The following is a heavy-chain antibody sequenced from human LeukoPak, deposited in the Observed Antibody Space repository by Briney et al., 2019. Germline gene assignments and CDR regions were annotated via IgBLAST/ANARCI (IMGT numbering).Heavy chain of an antibody. Sequence: GGSLRLSCAASGFTFSSYAISWVRQAPGKGLEWVPTISGSGGSPYYADSVKGRFTISRDISKNTLYLQVNSLRAEDTAVYYCAKAGSGSYYPTWFDPWGQGTLVTVSS. J-gene: IGHJ5*02. CDR1: GFTFSSYA. D-gene: IGHD3-10*01. CDR3: AKAGSGSYYPTWFDP. V-gene: IGHV3-23*01. CDR2: ISGSGGSP.